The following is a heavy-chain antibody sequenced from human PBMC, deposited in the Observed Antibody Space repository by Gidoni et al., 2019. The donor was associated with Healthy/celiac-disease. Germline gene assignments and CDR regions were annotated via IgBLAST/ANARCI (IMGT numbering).Heavy chain of an antibody. V-gene: IGHV3-23*01. D-gene: IGHD3-3*01. CDR3: AKFAVLRFLEWSPLLDY. CDR2: MSGSGGST. Sequence: EVQLLEYGGGLVQPGGSLGLSCADSGCTFSSDAMSWVRQATGKGLEWVAAMSGSGGSTYYADSVKGRFTISRDNSKNTLYLQMNSLRAEDTAVYYCAKFAVLRFLEWSPLLDYWGQGTLVTVSS. J-gene: IGHJ4*02. CDR1: GCTFSSDA.